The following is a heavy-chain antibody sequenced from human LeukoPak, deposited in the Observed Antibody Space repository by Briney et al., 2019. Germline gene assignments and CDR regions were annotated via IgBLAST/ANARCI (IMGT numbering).Heavy chain of an antibody. D-gene: IGHD3-10*01. CDR1: GFTFSEYY. CDR3: AKGDYYGSGSYYYYYMDV. V-gene: IGHV3-11*01. Sequence: GGSLRLSCAASGFTFSEYYMSWIRQAPGKGLEWVSYISSSGSTIYYADSVKGRFTISRDNAKNSLYLQMNSLRAEDTAVYYCAKGDYYGSGSYYYYYMDVWGKGTTVTISS. CDR2: ISSSGSTI. J-gene: IGHJ6*03.